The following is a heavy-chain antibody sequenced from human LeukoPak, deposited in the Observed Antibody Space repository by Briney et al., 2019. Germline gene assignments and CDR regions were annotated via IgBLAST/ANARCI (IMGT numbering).Heavy chain of an antibody. CDR3: ATSARTYIGSSLDY. Sequence: GGSLRLSCAASGFTFSSYWMSWVRQAPGKGLEWVANIKQDGSEKYYVDSVKGRFTISRDNAKNSLYLQMNSLRAEDTAVYYCATSARTYIGSSLDYWGQGTLVTVSS. CDR1: GFTFSSYW. J-gene: IGHJ4*02. V-gene: IGHV3-7*01. D-gene: IGHD2-15*01. CDR2: IKQDGSEK.